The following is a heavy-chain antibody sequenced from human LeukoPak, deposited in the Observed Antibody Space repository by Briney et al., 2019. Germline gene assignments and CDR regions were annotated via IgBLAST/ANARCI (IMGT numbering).Heavy chain of an antibody. CDR1: GGTFSSYA. CDR2: MNPNSGNT. V-gene: IGHV1-8*03. J-gene: IGHJ5*02. CDR3: ARGQSTSNWFDP. D-gene: IGHD1-1*01. Sequence: ASVKVSCKASGGTFSSYAINWVRQATGQGLEWMGWMNPNSGNTGYAQKFQGRVTITRNTSISTAYMELSSLRSEDTAVYYCARGQSTSNWFDPWGQGTLVTVSS.